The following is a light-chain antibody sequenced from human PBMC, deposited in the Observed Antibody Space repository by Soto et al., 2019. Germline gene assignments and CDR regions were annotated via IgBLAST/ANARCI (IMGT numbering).Light chain of an antibody. J-gene: IGKJ2*01. CDR3: QQYGASPYT. CDR1: HSVSHTY. Sequence: EIVLTQSPGTPSSSPGERATLSCRASHSVSHTYLAWYQQKTGQAPRLLIYRASSRATGTPCRVSGSGSGTHLSLTISRLEPKDFAVYYCQQYGASPYTCSQGTKLDIK. V-gene: IGKV3-20*01. CDR2: RAS.